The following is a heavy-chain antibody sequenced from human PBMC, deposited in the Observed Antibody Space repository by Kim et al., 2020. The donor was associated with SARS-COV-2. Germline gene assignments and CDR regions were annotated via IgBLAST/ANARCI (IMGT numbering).Heavy chain of an antibody. CDR1: GFTFSSYA. D-gene: IGHD1-26*01. V-gene: IGHV3-30*04. Sequence: GGSLRLSCAASGFTFSSYAMHWVRQAPGKGLEWVAVISYDGSNKYYADSVKGRFTISRDNSKNTLYLQMNSLRAEDTAVYYCARVRTTYHYYYGMDVWGQGTTVTVSS. J-gene: IGHJ6*02. CDR2: ISYDGSNK. CDR3: ARVRTTYHYYYGMDV.